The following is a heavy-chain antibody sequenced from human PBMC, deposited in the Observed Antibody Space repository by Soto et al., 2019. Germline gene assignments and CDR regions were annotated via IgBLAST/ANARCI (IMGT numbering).Heavy chain of an antibody. CDR1: GYTFTGYY. D-gene: IGHD3-10*01. CDR2: INPNSGGT. J-gene: IGHJ4*02. Sequence: GASVKVSCKASGYTFTGYYMHWVRQAPGQGLEWMGWINPNSGGTNYAQKFQGRVTMTRNTSISTAYMELSSLRSEDTAVYYCARVFRVLYYYGSGSYDYWGQGTLVTVSS. CDR3: ARVFRVLYYYGSGSYDY. V-gene: IGHV1-2*02.